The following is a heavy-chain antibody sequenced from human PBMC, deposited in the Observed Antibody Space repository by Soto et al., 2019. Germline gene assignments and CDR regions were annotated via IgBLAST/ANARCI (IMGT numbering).Heavy chain of an antibody. J-gene: IGHJ4*02. CDR2: IRSKTNRYAT. D-gene: IGHD6-19*01. V-gene: IGHV3-73*02. Sequence: EVQLVESGGGLVQPGGSLKLSCAGFTFSDSAVHWVRQASGKGLEWVGRIRSKTNRYATAYSASVKGRFTISRDDSENTEYLQMNSLKTEDTAVYYCTRLYSSGFDYWGQGTLVTVSS. CDR3: TRLYSSGFDY. CDR1: FTFSDSA.